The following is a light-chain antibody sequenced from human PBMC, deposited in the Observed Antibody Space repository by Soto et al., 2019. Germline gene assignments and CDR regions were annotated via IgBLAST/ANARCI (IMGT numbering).Light chain of an antibody. J-gene: IGKJ4*01. CDR3: QQDWRYPLT. V-gene: IGKV1-5*01. Sequence: DIQMTQSPSTLSASVGDRVTITCRASQSISTWLAWYQQKPGKAPKLLIYDASSLESGVPSRFSGSGSGTEFTLTISGLQPDDFAAYYCQQDWRYPLTFGGGTKVDIK. CDR1: QSISTW. CDR2: DAS.